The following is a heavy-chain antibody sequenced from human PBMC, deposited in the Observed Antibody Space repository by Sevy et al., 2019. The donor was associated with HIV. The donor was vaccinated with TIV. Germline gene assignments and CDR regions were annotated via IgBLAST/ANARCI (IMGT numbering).Heavy chain of an antibody. V-gene: IGHV3-48*02. Sequence: GGSLRLSCAASGFTFSNFVMNWVRQAPGKGLEWVSYISSRGSTIYYADSVKGRFTISRDKAMNSLFLQMNSLRDEDTAVYYCAILTIFGVVTDFDYWGQGTLVTVSS. CDR2: ISSRGSTI. CDR1: GFTFSNFV. D-gene: IGHD3-3*01. J-gene: IGHJ4*02. CDR3: AILTIFGVVTDFDY.